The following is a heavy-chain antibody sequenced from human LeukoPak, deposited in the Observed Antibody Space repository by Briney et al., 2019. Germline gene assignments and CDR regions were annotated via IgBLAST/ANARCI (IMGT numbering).Heavy chain of an antibody. CDR1: GYSFTSYW. J-gene: IGHJ4*02. CDR3: AVLNYYDSSGYYHFDY. D-gene: IGHD3-22*01. Sequence: GESLKISCKGSGYSFTSYWIAWVRQMPGQGLEWMGIIFPGDSDTRYSPSFQGQVTISADKSISTAYLQWSSLKASDTAMYYCAVLNYYDSSGYYHFDYWGQGTLVTVSS. V-gene: IGHV5-51*01. CDR2: IFPGDSDT.